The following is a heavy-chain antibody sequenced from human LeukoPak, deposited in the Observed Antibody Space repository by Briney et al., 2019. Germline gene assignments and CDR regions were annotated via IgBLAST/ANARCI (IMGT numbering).Heavy chain of an antibody. Sequence: GGSLRFSCAASGFTFSSYAMHWVRQAPGKGLEWVAVISYDGSNKYYADSVKGRFTISRDNSKNTLYLQMNSLRAEDTAVYYCAKGLRFLEWLSNDAFDIWGQGTMVTVSS. CDR2: ISYDGSNK. V-gene: IGHV3-30-3*01. CDR1: GFTFSSYA. D-gene: IGHD3-3*01. J-gene: IGHJ3*02. CDR3: AKGLRFLEWLSNDAFDI.